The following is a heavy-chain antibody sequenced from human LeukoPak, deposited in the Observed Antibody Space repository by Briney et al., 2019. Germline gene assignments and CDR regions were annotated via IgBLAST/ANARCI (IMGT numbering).Heavy chain of an antibody. V-gene: IGHV3-48*04. Sequence: GGSLRLSCAASGFTFSHYGMHWVRQAPGKGLEWVSYISSSGSTIYYADSVKGRFTISRDNAKNSLSLQMSSLRAEDTAVYYCARDRNTDFWSGYYTNYFDYWGQGTLVIVSS. CDR1: GFTFSHYG. CDR3: ARDRNTDFWSGYYTNYFDY. CDR2: ISSSGSTI. D-gene: IGHD3-3*01. J-gene: IGHJ4*02.